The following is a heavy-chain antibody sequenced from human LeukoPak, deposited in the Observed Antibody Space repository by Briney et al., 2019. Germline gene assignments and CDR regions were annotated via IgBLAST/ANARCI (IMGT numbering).Heavy chain of an antibody. Sequence: SETLSLTCTVSGGSISSYYRSWIRQPPGKGLEWIGYIYYSGSTNYNPSLKSRVTISVDTSKNQFSLKLSSVTAADTAVYYCARDGGIAARSLDYWGQGTLVTVSS. J-gene: IGHJ4*02. CDR3: ARDGGIAARSLDY. CDR1: GGSISSYY. V-gene: IGHV4-59*01. D-gene: IGHD6-6*01. CDR2: IYYSGST.